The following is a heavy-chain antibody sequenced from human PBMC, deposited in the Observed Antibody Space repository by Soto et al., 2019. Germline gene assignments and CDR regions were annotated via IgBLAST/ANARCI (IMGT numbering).Heavy chain of an antibody. CDR2: IYSGGST. Sequence: GGSLRLSCAASGFTVSSNYMSWVRQAPGKGLEWVSVIYSGGSTYYADSVKGRFTISRDNSKNTLYLQMNSLRAEDTAVYYCARDRQQLNWFDPWGQGTLVTVSS. CDR3: ARDRQQLNWFDP. V-gene: IGHV3-53*05. D-gene: IGHD6-13*01. CDR1: GFTVSSNY. J-gene: IGHJ5*02.